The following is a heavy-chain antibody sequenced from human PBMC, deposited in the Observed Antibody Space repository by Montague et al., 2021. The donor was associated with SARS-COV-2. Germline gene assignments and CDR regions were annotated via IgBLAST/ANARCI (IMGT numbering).Heavy chain of an antibody. V-gene: IGHV4-34*01. Sequence: SETLSLTCAVHGGSLSGYYWSWIRQPPEKGLEWIGEINHSANTKYNPSLKSPVTISIDTSKNQFSLKMTPVSAADTATYYCASGIYPSGSYYNRYYYGLNIWGPGTTVTVSS. CDR2: INHSANT. CDR3: ASGIYPSGSYYNRYYYGLNI. CDR1: GGSLSGYY. D-gene: IGHD3-10*01. J-gene: IGHJ6*02.